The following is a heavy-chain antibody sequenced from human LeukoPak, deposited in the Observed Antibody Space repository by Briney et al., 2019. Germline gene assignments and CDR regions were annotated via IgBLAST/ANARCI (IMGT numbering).Heavy chain of an antibody. CDR2: IYPGDADI. CDR1: GYMFTNYW. Sequence: GEPRKISCKGSGYMFTNYWIGWVRQMPGKGREWMGIIYPGDADIIYSPSFQGQVTISVDKSISTTYLQWNSLKSSDTAMYYCAKTGPHWYFEFWGRGTLVTVSS. V-gene: IGHV5-51*01. CDR3: AKTGPHWYFEF. J-gene: IGHJ2*01.